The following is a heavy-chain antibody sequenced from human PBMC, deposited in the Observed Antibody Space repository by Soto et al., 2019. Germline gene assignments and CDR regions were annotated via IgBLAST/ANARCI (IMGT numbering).Heavy chain of an antibody. V-gene: IGHV3-23*01. CDR3: ARSYSSSWYYFDY. J-gene: IGHJ4*02. CDR2: LSGSGGST. CDR1: GFTFSSYA. D-gene: IGHD6-13*01. Sequence: PGGSLRLSCAASGFTFSSYAMSWVRQAPGKGLEWVSTLSGSGGSTYYADSVKGRFTISRDNSKNTLYLQMNSLRAEDTAVYYCARSYSSSWYYFDYWGQGTLVTVSS.